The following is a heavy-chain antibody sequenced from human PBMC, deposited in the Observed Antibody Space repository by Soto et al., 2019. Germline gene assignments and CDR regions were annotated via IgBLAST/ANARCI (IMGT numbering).Heavy chain of an antibody. CDR2: TYYRSKWYN. Sequence: KQSQTLSLPCAISGDSVSSNSAAWNWIRQSPSRGLEWLGRTYYRSKWYNDYAVSVKSRITINPDTSKNQFSLQLNSVTPEDTAVYYCAREASKTWVGSSWYYFDYWGQGTLVTVSS. CDR1: GDSVSSNSAA. CDR3: AREASKTWVGSSWYYFDY. D-gene: IGHD6-13*01. J-gene: IGHJ4*02. V-gene: IGHV6-1*01.